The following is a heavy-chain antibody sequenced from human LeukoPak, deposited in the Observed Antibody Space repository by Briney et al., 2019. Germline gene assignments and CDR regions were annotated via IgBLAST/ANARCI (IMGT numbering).Heavy chain of an antibody. D-gene: IGHD3-10*01. CDR3: ARAVVRGVINFDY. CDR2: ISSSSSYI. Sequence: GGSLRLSCAASGFTFSSYSMNWVRQAPGKGLEWVSSISSSSSYIYYADSVRGRFTISRDNAKNSLYLQMNSLRAEDTAVYYCARAVVRGVINFDYWGQGTLVTVSS. V-gene: IGHV3-21*01. J-gene: IGHJ4*02. CDR1: GFTFSSYS.